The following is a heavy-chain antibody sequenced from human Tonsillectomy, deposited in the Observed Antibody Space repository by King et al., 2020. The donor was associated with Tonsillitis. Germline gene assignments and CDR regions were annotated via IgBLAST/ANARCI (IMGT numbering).Heavy chain of an antibody. V-gene: IGHV4-59*08. CDR3: ARHEDRYSSGWDFDY. D-gene: IGHD6-19*01. CDR2: IYYSGST. Sequence: QLQESGPGLAKPSETLSLTCTVSGGSISSYYWSWIRQPPGKGLEWIGYIYYSGSTNYNPSLKSRVTISVDTSKNQFSLKLSSVTAADTAVYYCARHEDRYSSGWDFDYWGQGTLVTVSS. J-gene: IGHJ4*02. CDR1: GGSISSYY.